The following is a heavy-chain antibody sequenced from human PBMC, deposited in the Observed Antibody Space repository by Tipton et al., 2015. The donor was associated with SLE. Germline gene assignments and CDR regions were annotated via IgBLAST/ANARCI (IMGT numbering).Heavy chain of an antibody. V-gene: IGHV3-23*03. Sequence: SLRLSCAASGFNIRPYAMSWVRQAPGKGLEWVSIIYSDGTNTQYGDSVKGRFTISRDTSSNTLYLQMSSRRVEDTALYYCAKDQGGGRYDYWGQGTLVTVSS. CDR1: GFNIRPYA. J-gene: IGHJ4*02. D-gene: IGHD3-16*01. CDR2: IYSDGTNT. CDR3: AKDQGGGRYDY.